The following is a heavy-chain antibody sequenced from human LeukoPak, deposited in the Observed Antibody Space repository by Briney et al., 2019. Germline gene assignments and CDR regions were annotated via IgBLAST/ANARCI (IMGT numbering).Heavy chain of an antibody. D-gene: IGHD3-16*01. CDR3: ARYRVITNDYFDS. V-gene: IGHV3-23*01. CDR2: ITGSGDST. J-gene: IGHJ4*02. Sequence: GGSLRLSCAASGITFSSYAMSWVRQAPGKGLEWVSSITGSGDSTYYADSVKGRFTISRDNSKNTLYLQMNSLRAEDTAVYYCARYRVITNDYFDSWGQGTLVTVSS. CDR1: GITFSSYA.